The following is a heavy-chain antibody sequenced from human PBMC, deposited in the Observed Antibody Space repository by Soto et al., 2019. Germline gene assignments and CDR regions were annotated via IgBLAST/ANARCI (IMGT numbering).Heavy chain of an antibody. J-gene: IGHJ4*02. Sequence: GSLSLSCAASGFTFISYAMHWVRQAPGKGLEWVAVISYDGSNKYYADSVKGRFTISRDNSKNTLYLQMNSLRAEDTAVYYCARDGELGSSYFDYWGQGTLVTVSS. V-gene: IGHV3-30-3*01. CDR3: ARDGELGSSYFDY. CDR2: ISYDGSNK. CDR1: GFTFISYA. D-gene: IGHD1-26*01.